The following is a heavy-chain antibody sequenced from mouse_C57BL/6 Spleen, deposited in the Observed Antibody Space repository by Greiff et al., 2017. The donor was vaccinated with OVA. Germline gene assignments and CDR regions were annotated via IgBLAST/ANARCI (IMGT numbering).Heavy chain of an antibody. V-gene: IGHV10-1*01. CDR3: VRGNYWYFDV. Sequence: EVQVVESGGGLVQPKGSLKLSCAASGFSFNTYAMNWVRQAPGKGLEWVARIRSKSNNYATYYADSVKDRFTISRDDSESMLYLQMNNLKTEDTAMYYCVRGNYWYFDVWGTGTTVTVSS. D-gene: IGHD2-1*01. CDR1: GFSFNTYA. J-gene: IGHJ1*03. CDR2: IRSKSNNYAT.